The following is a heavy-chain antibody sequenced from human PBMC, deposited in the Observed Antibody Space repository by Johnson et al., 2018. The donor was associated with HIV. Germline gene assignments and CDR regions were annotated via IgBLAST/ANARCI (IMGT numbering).Heavy chain of an antibody. J-gene: IGHJ3*02. CDR3: ARVRRCAVSLMGPVRRNNPFDI. CDR2: ISSNGGST. D-gene: IGHD1/OR15-1a*01. CDR1: RFTFSSYA. V-gene: IGHV3-64*01. Sequence: VQLVESGGGLVQPGGSLRLSCAASRFTFSSYAMHWVRQAPGRGLEYVSAISSNGGSTYYANSVKGRFTISRDNSKNTLYLQMHSLRLADTAVYYCARVRRCAVSLMGPVRRNNPFDIWGQGTMVTVSS.